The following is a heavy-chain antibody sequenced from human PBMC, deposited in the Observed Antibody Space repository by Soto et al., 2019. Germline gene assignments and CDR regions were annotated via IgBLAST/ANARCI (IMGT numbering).Heavy chain of an antibody. CDR2: IYYSGST. CDR1: GGSISSSSYY. J-gene: IGHJ4*02. CDR3: ARRNYCSSTSCPYYFDY. V-gene: IGHV4-39*01. D-gene: IGHD2-2*01. Sequence: PSETLSLTCTVSGGSISSSSYYWGWIRQPPGKGLEWIGSIYYSGSTYYNPSLKSRVTISVDTSKNQFSLKLSSVTAADTAVYYCARRNYCSSTSCPYYFDYWGQGTLVTVSS.